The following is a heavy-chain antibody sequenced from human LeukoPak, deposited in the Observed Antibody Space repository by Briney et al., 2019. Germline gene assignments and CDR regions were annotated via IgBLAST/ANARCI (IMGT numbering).Heavy chain of an antibody. V-gene: IGHV5-51*01. CDR3: ARRPSYDFWSGYYGVDGLDI. J-gene: IGHJ3*02. D-gene: IGHD3-3*01. Sequence: GESLKISCQGSGYSFTSYWIGWVRQMPGKGLEWMGIIYPGDSDTRYSPSFQGQVTISADKSISTAYLQWSSLQASDTAMYYCARRPSYDFWSGYYGVDGLDIWGQGTMVTVSS. CDR1: GYSFTSYW. CDR2: IYPGDSDT.